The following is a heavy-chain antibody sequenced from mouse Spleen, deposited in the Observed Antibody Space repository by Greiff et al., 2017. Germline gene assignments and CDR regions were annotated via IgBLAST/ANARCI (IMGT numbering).Heavy chain of an antibody. CDR1: GYTFTSYT. CDR2: INPSSGYT. CDR3: ARRPYYRYDGEAWFAY. V-gene: IGHV1-4*01. D-gene: IGHD2-14*01. Sequence: QVQLQQSGAELARPGASVKMSCKASGYTFTSYTMHWVKQRPGQGLEWIGYINPSSGYTNYNQKFKDKATLTADKSSSTAYMQLSSLTSEDSAVYYCARRPYYRYDGEAWFAYWGQGTLVTVSA. J-gene: IGHJ3*01.